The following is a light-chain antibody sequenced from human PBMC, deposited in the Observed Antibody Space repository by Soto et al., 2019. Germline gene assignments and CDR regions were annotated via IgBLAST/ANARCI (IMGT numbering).Light chain of an antibody. CDR2: GNN. Sequence: QSVLTQPPSASETPGQRVTISCSGSNSNIGSTTVNWYQQLPGTAPKLLIYGNNQPPSGVPDRFSGSKSGTSASLAISGLQSEDEADYYCAAWDDSLNGVVFGGGTKLTVL. CDR3: AAWDDSLNGVV. V-gene: IGLV1-44*01. J-gene: IGLJ2*01. CDR1: NSNIGSTT.